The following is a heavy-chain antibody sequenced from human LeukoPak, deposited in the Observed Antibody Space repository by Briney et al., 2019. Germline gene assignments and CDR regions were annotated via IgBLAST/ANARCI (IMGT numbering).Heavy chain of an antibody. CDR1: GFTVSVYA. D-gene: IGHD3-10*01. V-gene: IGHV3-23*01. J-gene: IGHJ4*02. CDR2: IYDDNT. Sequence: HPGVSLRLSCAASGFTVSVYAMAWVRQAPGKGLEWVSTIYDDNTYYADSVKGRFAISTDNSKNTLYLQMNSLRVEDTAVYFCAARKVRGVWFYLDYWGQGTLVTVSS. CDR3: AARKVRGVWFYLDY.